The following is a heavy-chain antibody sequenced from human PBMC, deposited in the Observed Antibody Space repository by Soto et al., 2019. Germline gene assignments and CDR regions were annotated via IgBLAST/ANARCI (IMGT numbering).Heavy chain of an antibody. Sequence: EVQLVESGGGLVQPGGSLRLSCAASGFTFSSYWMHWVRQAPGKGLVWVSRINSDGSSTTYADSVKGRFTISRDNAKNPMYLHTRGLSADDAAVYYCARDERGIELCGLDYWGQGTLVTVSS. CDR2: INSDGSST. J-gene: IGHJ4*02. CDR1: GFTFSSYW. CDR3: ARDERGIELCGLDY. D-gene: IGHD5-18*01. V-gene: IGHV3-74*01.